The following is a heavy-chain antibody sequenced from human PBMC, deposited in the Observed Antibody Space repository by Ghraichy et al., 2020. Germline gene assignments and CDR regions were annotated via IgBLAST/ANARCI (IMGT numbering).Heavy chain of an antibody. CDR3: ANPGLGELSAFDY. Sequence: GGSLRLSCAASGFTFSSYGMHWVRQAPGKGLEWVAVISYDGSNKYYADSVKGRFTISRDNSKNTLYLQMNSLRAEDTAVYYCANPGLGELSAFDYWGQGTLVTVSS. D-gene: IGHD3-16*02. V-gene: IGHV3-30*18. CDR1: GFTFSSYG. J-gene: IGHJ4*02. CDR2: ISYDGSNK.